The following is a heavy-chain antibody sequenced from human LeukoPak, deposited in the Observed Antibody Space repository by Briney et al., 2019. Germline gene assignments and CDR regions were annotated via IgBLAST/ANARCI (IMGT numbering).Heavy chain of an antibody. CDR3: ARDRYYGSGSYWRYFDY. Sequence: ASVKVSCKASGYTFTSYGISWVRQAPGQGLEWMGWISAYNGSTNYAQKFQGRITMTTDTSTSIAYMEVRSLRSDDTAVYYCARDRYYGSGSYWRYFDYWGQGTLVTVSS. V-gene: IGHV1-18*04. CDR1: GYTFTSYG. D-gene: IGHD3-10*01. CDR2: ISAYNGST. J-gene: IGHJ4*02.